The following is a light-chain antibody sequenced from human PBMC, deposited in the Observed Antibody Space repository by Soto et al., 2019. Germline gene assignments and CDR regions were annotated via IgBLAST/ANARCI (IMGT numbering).Light chain of an antibody. CDR1: QSVSSN. J-gene: IGKJ1*01. CDR3: QQYNTWPRT. CDR2: GAS. V-gene: IGKV3-15*01. Sequence: EIVMTQSPATLSVSPGARATLSCRASQSVSSNLAWYQQKPGQAPRLLIYGASNRATGIPARFSGSGSGTEFTLTISSLQSEDFAVYYCQQYNTWPRTFGQGTKVEIK.